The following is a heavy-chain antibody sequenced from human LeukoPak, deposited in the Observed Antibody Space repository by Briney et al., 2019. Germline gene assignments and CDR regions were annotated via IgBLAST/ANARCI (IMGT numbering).Heavy chain of an antibody. D-gene: IGHD2-21*01. V-gene: IGHV1-69*13. CDR2: ITPLFGTA. Sequence: GASVKVSCKASGYTFTSYGISWVRQAPGQGLEWMGGITPLFGTANYAQKFQGRVTITADESTSTAYMELSSLRSEDTAVYYCARDSSEFRSLIPHWGQGTLVTVSS. CDR1: GYTFTSYG. J-gene: IGHJ1*01. CDR3: ARDSSEFRSLIPH.